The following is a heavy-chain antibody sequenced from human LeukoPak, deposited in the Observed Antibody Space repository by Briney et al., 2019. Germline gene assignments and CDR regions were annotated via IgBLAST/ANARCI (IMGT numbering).Heavy chain of an antibody. V-gene: IGHV6-1*01. CDR1: GDSVSSTSDT. CDR2: TYNRSRWYN. J-gene: IGHJ4*02. Sequence: SQTLSLTCAISGDSVSSTSDTWNWIRQSPSRGLEWLGRTYNRSRWYNDYAESVKSRITITADTSKNQISLQLHSVTPEDSAVYYCARASNSGLVYYFDYWGQGTLVTVSS. CDR3: ARASNSGLVYYFDY. D-gene: IGHD3/OR15-3a*01.